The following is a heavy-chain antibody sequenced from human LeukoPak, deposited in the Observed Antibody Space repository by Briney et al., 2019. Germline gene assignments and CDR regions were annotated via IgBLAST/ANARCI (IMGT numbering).Heavy chain of an antibody. CDR1: GGSISTND. V-gene: IGHV4-4*07. Sequence: PSETLSLICTVCGGSISTNDWSWTRQPAGKGLEWIGRIYNSGNTNYSPSLASRVTMSADTSKNQFSLKLSSVTAADTAVYYCARGSFDSSGYYLFDYWGQGTLVTVSS. D-gene: IGHD3-22*01. CDR2: IYNSGNT. CDR3: ARGSFDSSGYYLFDY. J-gene: IGHJ4*02.